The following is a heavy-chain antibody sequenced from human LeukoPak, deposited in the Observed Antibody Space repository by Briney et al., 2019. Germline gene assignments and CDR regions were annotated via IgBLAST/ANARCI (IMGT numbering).Heavy chain of an antibody. V-gene: IGHV3-30*04. Sequence: PGRSLRLSCAASGFTFSSYAMHWVRQAPGKGLEWVAVISYDGSNKYYADSVKGRFIISRDNSKNTLYLQMNSLRAEDTAVYYCARDADSSGWYYFDYWGQGTLVTVSS. J-gene: IGHJ4*02. D-gene: IGHD6-19*01. CDR1: GFTFSSYA. CDR3: ARDADSSGWYYFDY. CDR2: ISYDGSNK.